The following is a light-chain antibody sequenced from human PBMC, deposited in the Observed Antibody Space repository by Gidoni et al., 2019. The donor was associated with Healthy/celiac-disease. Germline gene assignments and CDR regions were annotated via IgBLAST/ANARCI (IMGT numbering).Light chain of an antibody. CDR3: QTWGTGIQV. J-gene: IGLJ2*01. CDR2: LNSDGSH. CDR1: SGHSSYA. V-gene: IGLV4-69*01. Sequence: QLVLTQSPSASASLGAPVKLTYTLSSGHSSYAIAWHQQQPEKGPRYLMKLNSDGSHSKGDGIPDRFSGSSSGAERYLTISSLQSEDEADYYCQTWGTGIQVFGGGTKLTVL.